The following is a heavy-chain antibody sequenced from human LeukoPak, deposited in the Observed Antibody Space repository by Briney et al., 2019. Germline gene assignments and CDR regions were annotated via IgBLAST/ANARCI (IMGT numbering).Heavy chain of an antibody. CDR3: ARHSGYCSGGSCSNWFDP. CDR2: IYPGDSDT. Sequence: KPGESLTLSCTGSGYSFTSYWIGWARQTPGKGLESMGIIYPGDSDTRYSPSFQGQVTISPDKSISTAHLQWSSLKASDTAMYYCARHSGYCSGGSCSNWFDPWGQGTLVTVSS. D-gene: IGHD2-15*01. CDR1: GYSFTSYW. V-gene: IGHV5-51*01. J-gene: IGHJ5*02.